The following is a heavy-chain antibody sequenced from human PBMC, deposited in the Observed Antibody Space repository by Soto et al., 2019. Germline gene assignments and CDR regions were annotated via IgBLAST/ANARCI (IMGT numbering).Heavy chain of an antibody. V-gene: IGHV4-59*01. D-gene: IGHD4-4*01. Sequence: SETLSLTCSVSGASISNCYWSWVRQPPGKGLEWMGYILSTGSTIYNPSLRTRVTMLVDTSKGQFSLKLNSVTAADTAVYYCAMKVQVPVPINPWSFDFWCHGALGTDSS. J-gene: IGHJ2*01. CDR1: GASISNCY. CDR3: AMKVQVPVPINPWSFDF. CDR2: ILSTGST.